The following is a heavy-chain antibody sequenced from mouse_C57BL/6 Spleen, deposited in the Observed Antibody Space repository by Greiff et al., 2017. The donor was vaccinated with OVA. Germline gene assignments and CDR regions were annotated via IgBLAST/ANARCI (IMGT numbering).Heavy chain of an antibody. Sequence: EVQVVESGGGLVQSGRSLRLSCATSGFTFSDFYMEWVRQAPGKGLEWIAASRNKANDYTTEYSASVKGRFIVSRDTSQSILYLQMNALRAEDTAIYYCARDPYGKWYFDVWGTGTTVTVSS. CDR2: SRNKANDYTT. J-gene: IGHJ1*03. CDR3: ARDPYGKWYFDV. CDR1: GFTFSDFY. V-gene: IGHV7-1*01. D-gene: IGHD2-1*01.